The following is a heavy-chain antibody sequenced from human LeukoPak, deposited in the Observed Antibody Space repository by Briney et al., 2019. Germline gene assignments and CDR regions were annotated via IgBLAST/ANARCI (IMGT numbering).Heavy chain of an antibody. CDR3: AREERLGVPVIYYYYMDV. CDR2: ISSNSKYT. Sequence: GGSLRLSCAASGFMFSDYFMSWIRQAPGKELEWISYISSNSKYTKYADSVKGRFTISRDNAKNSLYLQMNSLRAEDTAVYYCAREERLGVPVIYYYYMDVWGKGTTVTVSS. J-gene: IGHJ6*03. V-gene: IGHV3-11*05. CDR1: GFMFSDYF. D-gene: IGHD3-16*01.